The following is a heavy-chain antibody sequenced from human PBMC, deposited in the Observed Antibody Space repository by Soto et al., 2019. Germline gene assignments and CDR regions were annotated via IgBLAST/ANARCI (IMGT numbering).Heavy chain of an antibody. D-gene: IGHD3-22*01. V-gene: IGHV3-20*01. CDR2: INWNGDTT. CDR1: GFTFDDFT. J-gene: IGHJ4*02. Sequence: EVHLVDSGGGVVRPGGSLRLSCSASGFTFDDFTMTWVRQVPGKGLEWVALINWNGDTTSYADSVRGRFTISRDNAKNALFVQMNTLRAEDTAFYHCARNRDDSTGYYDYWGQGTLVTVSS. CDR3: ARNRDDSTGYYDY.